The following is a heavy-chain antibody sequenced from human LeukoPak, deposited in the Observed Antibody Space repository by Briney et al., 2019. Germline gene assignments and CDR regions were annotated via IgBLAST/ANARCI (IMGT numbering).Heavy chain of an antibody. V-gene: IGHV3-30-3*01. Sequence: GGSLRLSCAASGFAFSSYALHWVRQAPGKGLEWVSIISFDGNNEYYADSVKGRFTISRDNSKNMLYLQMNSLRPEDTAVYYCAKDIGNYYDSSGYYYFDYWGQGTLVTVSS. J-gene: IGHJ4*02. CDR2: ISFDGNNE. CDR3: AKDIGNYYDSSGYYYFDY. D-gene: IGHD3-22*01. CDR1: GFAFSSYA.